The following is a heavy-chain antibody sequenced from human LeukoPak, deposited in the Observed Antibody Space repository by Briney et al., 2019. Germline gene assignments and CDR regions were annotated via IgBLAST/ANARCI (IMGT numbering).Heavy chain of an antibody. D-gene: IGHD3-22*01. CDR2: FYYSGST. V-gene: IGHV4-30-4*01. Sequence: SQTLSLTCTVSGGSISSGDSYWSWIRQPPGKGLEWIGYFYYSGSTYYNPSRKSRVTISIDTSQNQSSLKLSSVTAADTAVYYCARPYYYDSRIDPWGQGTLVTVSS. CDR3: ARPYYYDSRIDP. J-gene: IGHJ5*02. CDR1: GGSISSGDSY.